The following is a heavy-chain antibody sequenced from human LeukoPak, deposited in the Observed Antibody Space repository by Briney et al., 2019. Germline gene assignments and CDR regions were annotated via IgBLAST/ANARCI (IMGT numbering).Heavy chain of an antibody. CDR1: GYTFTSYG. CDR3: ARDGEAAGPRVGEFDY. CDR2: ISAYNGNT. J-gene: IGHJ4*02. Sequence: ASVKVSCKASGYTFTSYGISWVRQAPGQGLEWMGWISAYNGNTNYAQKLQGRVTMTTDTSTSTAYMELRSLRSDDTAVYYCARDGEAAGPRVGEFDYWGQGTLVTVSS. V-gene: IGHV1-18*01. D-gene: IGHD6-13*01.